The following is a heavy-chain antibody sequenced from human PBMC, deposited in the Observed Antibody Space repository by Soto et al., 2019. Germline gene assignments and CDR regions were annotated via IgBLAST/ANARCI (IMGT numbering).Heavy chain of an antibody. CDR2: ISYDGSNK. D-gene: IGHD6-13*01. J-gene: IGHJ4*02. Sequence: PGGSLRLSCAASGFTFSSYGMHWVRQAPGKGLEWVAVISYDGSNKYYADSVKGRFTISRDNSKNTLYLQMNSLRAEDTAVYYCAKEYGSSSLSPDLDYWGQGTLVTVSS. V-gene: IGHV3-30*18. CDR3: AKEYGSSSLSPDLDY. CDR1: GFTFSSYG.